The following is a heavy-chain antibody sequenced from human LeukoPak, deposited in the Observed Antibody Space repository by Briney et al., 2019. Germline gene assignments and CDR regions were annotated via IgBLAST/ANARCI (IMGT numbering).Heavy chain of an antibody. V-gene: IGHV4-59*11. Sequence: PSETLSLTCTVSGGSISSHYWSWIRQPPGKGLEWIGYISPIGSTNYNPSLKSRVTISVDTSKNQFSLKLTSVTAADTAVYFCARDPTTVTKGLDIWGQGTMVTVSS. CDR3: ARDPTTVTKGLDI. J-gene: IGHJ3*02. CDR1: GGSISSHY. D-gene: IGHD4-17*01. CDR2: ISPIGST.